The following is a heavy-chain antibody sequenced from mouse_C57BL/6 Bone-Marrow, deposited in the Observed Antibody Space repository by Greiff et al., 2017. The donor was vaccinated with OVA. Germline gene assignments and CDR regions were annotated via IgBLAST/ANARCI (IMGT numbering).Heavy chain of an antibody. CDR2: LSSGGSST. Sequence: DVLLVESGGDLVKPGGSLKLSCAASGFTFSSYGMSWVRQTPDKRLEWVATLSSGGSSTYYPDSVTGRFTISRDTAKNTLYLQMSSLKSVDTAMYYCARRRDVDFDVWGTGTTVTVSS. J-gene: IGHJ1*03. V-gene: IGHV5-6*01. CDR1: GFTFSSYG. D-gene: IGHD3-3*01. CDR3: ARRRDVDFDV.